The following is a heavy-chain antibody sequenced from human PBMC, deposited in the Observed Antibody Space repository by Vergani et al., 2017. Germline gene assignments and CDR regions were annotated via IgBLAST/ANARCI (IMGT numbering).Heavy chain of an antibody. CDR2: INWNGGST. J-gene: IGHJ4*02. CDR1: GFPFSDYG. D-gene: IGHD5-18*01. Sequence: VQLVESGGGEVQPGRSLRLSCSAAGFPFSDYGMSWVRQAPGKGLEWVSGINWNGGSTGYADSVKGRFTISRDNAKNSLYLQMNSLRAEDTALYYCARGLGYNDYWGQGTLVTVSS. V-gene: IGHV3-20*04. CDR3: ARGLGYNDY.